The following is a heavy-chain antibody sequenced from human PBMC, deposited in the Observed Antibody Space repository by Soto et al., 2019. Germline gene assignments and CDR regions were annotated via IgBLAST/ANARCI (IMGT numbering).Heavy chain of an antibody. CDR2: IYSSGTT. V-gene: IGHV4-59*08. D-gene: IGHD6-19*01. J-gene: IGHJ4*02. CDR3: ARTPAVAGTPYFDY. CDR1: GGSLSNYF. Sequence: PSETLSLTCTVSGGSLSNYFWSWIRQPPGKGLEWIGYIYSSGTTDYNPSLKSRVTISIDTSKNQISLKLNSLGADDTAVYYCARTPAVAGTPYFDYWGQGTLVTVSS.